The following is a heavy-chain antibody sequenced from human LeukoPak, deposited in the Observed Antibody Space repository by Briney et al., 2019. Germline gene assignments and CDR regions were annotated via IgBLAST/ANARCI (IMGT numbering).Heavy chain of an antibody. CDR1: GFTFHDYA. D-gene: IGHD3-22*01. Sequence: PGRSLRLSCATSGFTFHDYAMHWVRQVPGKGLEWVSGISWNSGSIVYADSVKGRFTISRDNSKNTLYLQMNSLRAEDTAVYYCARDSLEAGYYDWGQGTLVTVSS. V-gene: IGHV3-9*01. J-gene: IGHJ4*02. CDR3: ARDSLEAGYYD. CDR2: ISWNSGSI.